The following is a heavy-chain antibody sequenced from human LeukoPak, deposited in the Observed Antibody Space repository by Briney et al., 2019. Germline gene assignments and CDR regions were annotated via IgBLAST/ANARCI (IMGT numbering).Heavy chain of an antibody. CDR1: GYTFNNYG. V-gene: IGHV1-18*01. CDR2: ISAYNGHT. J-gene: IGHJ4*02. CDR3: ARDYYDNTGYLPFDY. D-gene: IGHD3-22*01. Sequence: EASVRVSCKASGYTFNNYGISWVRQAPGQGLEWMGWISAYNGHTNYAQKLQDRVTMTTDTSTSTAYMELRSLRSDDTAVYYCARDYYDNTGYLPFDYWGQGTLVTVSS.